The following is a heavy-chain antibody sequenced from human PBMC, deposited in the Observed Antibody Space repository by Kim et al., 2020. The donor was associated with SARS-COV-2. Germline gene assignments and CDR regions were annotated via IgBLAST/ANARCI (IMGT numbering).Heavy chain of an antibody. J-gene: IGHJ5*02. CDR2: ISSSSSTI. Sequence: GGSLRLSCAASGFTFSSYNMNWVRQAPGKGLEWVSYISSSSSTIYYADSVKGRFTISRDNAKNSLYLQMNSLRDEDTAVYYCARGPPYYYDSSELNWFDPWGQGTLVTVSS. D-gene: IGHD3-22*01. CDR1: GFTFSSYN. CDR3: ARGPPYYYDSSELNWFDP. V-gene: IGHV3-48*02.